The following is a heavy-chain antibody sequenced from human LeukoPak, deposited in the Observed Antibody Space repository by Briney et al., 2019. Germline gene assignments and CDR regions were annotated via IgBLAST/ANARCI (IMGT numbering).Heavy chain of an antibody. J-gene: IGHJ4*02. V-gene: IGHV4-4*09. CDR3: AAGEERVLSL. D-gene: IGHD3-3*01. Sequence: SETLSLTCTVSGGSISSYYWGWIRQPPGKGLEWIGYIYTSGSTNYNPSLKSRVTISVDTSKNQFSLKLSSVTAADTAVYYCAAGEERVLSLWGQGTLVTVSS. CDR1: GGSISSYY. CDR2: IYTSGST.